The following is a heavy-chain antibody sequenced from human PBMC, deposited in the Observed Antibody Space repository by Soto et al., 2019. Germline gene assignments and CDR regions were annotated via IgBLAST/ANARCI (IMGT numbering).Heavy chain of an antibody. J-gene: IGHJ4*02. Sequence: QVQLQESGPGLVKPSQTLSLTCTVSGGSISSGDYYWSWIRQPPGKGLEWIGYIYYSGSTYYNPSLNSQVTISVDTSKNQFSLKLSSVTAADTAVYYCARGDGSGYLPPYWGQGTLVTVSS. D-gene: IGHD3-22*01. CDR1: GGSISSGDYY. CDR2: IYYSGST. V-gene: IGHV4-30-4*01. CDR3: ARGDGSGYLPPY.